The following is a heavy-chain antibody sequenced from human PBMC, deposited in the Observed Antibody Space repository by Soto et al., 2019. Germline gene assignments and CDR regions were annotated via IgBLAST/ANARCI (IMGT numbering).Heavy chain of an antibody. CDR2: IYHSGST. Sequence: PSETLSLSCAVSGGSISSSNWWSWVRQPPGKGLEWIGEIYHSGSTNYNPSLKSRVTISVDKSKNQFSLKLSSVTAADTAVYYCARDRGLAPAARGYYYYGMDVWGQGTTVTVSS. J-gene: IGHJ6*02. CDR3: ARDRGLAPAARGYYYYGMDV. V-gene: IGHV4-4*02. D-gene: IGHD2-2*01. CDR1: GGSISSSNW.